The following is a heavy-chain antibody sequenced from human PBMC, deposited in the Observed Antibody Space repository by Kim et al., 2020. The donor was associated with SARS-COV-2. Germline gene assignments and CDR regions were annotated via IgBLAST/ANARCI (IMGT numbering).Heavy chain of an antibody. D-gene: IGHD3-22*01. Sequence: SVKVSCKASGGTFSSYAISWVRQAPGQGLEWMGGIIPIFGTANYAQKFQGRVTITADESTSTAYMELSSLRSEDTAVYYCARVGGVGGLYYYDSRKGMDVWGQGTTVTVSS. CDR3: ARVGGVGGLYYYDSRKGMDV. CDR2: IIPIFGTA. J-gene: IGHJ6*02. CDR1: GGTFSSYA. V-gene: IGHV1-69*13.